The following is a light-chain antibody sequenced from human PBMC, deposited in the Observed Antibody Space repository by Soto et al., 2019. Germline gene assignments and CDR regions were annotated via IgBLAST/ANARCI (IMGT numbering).Light chain of an antibody. Sequence: QSSLAQPPSAPGTPGQRFTMSCSGSSFSVGRNYVYWYQQHPGTAPKLLIYANDQRPSGVPDRFSGSKSGTLAPLAISGLRSEDEADYYCAAWDASLRSHVFGTGTKVTVL. CDR2: AND. V-gene: IGLV1-47*01. CDR3: AAWDASLRSHV. CDR1: SFSVGRNY. J-gene: IGLJ1*01.